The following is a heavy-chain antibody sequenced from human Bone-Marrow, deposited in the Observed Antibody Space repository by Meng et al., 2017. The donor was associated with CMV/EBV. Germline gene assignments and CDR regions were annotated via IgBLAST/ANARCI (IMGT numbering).Heavy chain of an antibody. CDR3: ARGPPGYCSSTSCYGGYFAD. CDR1: GFTFSSYA. Sequence: GGSLRLSCAASGFTFSSYAMNWVRQAPGKGLEWVSYISSSISTTYYADSVKGRFTISRDNAKNSLHLQMNSLRAEDTALYYCARGPPGYCSSTSCYGGYFADWGPGTLVTVSS. V-gene: IGHV3-48*04. J-gene: IGHJ4*02. CDR2: ISSSISTT. D-gene: IGHD2-2*01.